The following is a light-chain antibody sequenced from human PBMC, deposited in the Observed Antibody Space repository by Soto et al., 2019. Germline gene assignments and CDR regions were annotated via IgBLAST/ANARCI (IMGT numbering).Light chain of an antibody. CDR3: LLYYGGGPWV. CDR1: TGAVTSGYY. J-gene: IGLJ3*02. Sequence: QTVVTQEPSLTVSPGGTVTLTCASSTGAVTSGYYPNWFQQKPGQTPRALIYSTGNKHSWTPARFSGSLLGGKAALTLSGVQPEDEAEYYCLLYYGGGPWVFGGGTKVTVL. V-gene: IGLV7-43*01. CDR2: STG.